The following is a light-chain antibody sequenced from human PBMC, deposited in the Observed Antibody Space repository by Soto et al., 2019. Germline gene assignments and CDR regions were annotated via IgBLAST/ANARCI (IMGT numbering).Light chain of an antibody. J-gene: IGKJ3*01. CDR1: QSISNW. CDR2: KAS. CDR3: QQYNSYSPIT. Sequence: DIQMTQSPSTLSASVGDRVIIICRASQSISNWLAWYQQKPGKAPKLLMYKASRLETGVPSGFSGSGSGTEFTLTISSLQPDDFATYYCQQYNSYSPITFGPGTKLDVK. V-gene: IGKV1-5*03.